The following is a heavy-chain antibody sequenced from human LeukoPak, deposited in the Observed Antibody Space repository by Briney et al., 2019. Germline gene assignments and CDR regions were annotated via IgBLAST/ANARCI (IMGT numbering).Heavy chain of an antibody. D-gene: IGHD7-27*01. Sequence: ASVKVSCKASGYSFSQYGISWVRKAPGQGLEWAGWITAYNGNTKFPQKFQGRLTLTIDTSTSTAYMELRGLRHDDTAVYYCARDLGIKIDYWGQGTLVTVSS. V-gene: IGHV1-18*01. CDR3: ARDLGIKIDY. CDR1: GYSFSQYG. J-gene: IGHJ4*02. CDR2: ITAYNGNT.